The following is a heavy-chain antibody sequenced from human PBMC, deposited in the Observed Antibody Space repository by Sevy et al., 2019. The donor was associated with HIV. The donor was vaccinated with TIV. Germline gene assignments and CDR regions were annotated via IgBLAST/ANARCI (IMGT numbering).Heavy chain of an antibody. J-gene: IGHJ4*02. D-gene: IGHD3-22*01. CDR2: ISWNSGSI. CDR1: GFTFDDYA. Sequence: GGSLRLSCAASGFTFDDYAMHWVRQAPGKGLEWVSGISWNSGSIGYADSVKVRFTISRDNAKNSLYLQMNSLRAEDTALYYCAKGPYYYDSSGYFDYWGQGTLVTVSS. CDR3: AKGPYYYDSSGYFDY. V-gene: IGHV3-9*01.